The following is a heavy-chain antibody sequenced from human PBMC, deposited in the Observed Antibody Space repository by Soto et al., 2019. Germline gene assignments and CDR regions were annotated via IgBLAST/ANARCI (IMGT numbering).Heavy chain of an antibody. J-gene: IGHJ4*02. CDR3: TGAGVSYYFDY. CDR1: GGSISSSSYY. CDR2: IYYSGST. D-gene: IGHD6-19*01. Sequence: PSETLSLTCTVSGGSISSSSYYWGWIRQPPGKGLEWIGSIYYSGSTYYNPSLKSRVTISVDTSKNQFSLKLSSVTAADTAVYYCTGAGVSYYFDYWGQGALVTVSS. V-gene: IGHV4-39*01.